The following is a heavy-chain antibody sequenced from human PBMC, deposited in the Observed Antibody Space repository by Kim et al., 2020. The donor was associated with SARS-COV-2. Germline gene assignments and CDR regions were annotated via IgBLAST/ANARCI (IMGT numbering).Heavy chain of an antibody. CDR3: AKDRAGAYYYDSSGCPFDY. CDR2: ISGSGGST. Sequence: GGSLRLSCAASGFTFSSYAMSWVRQAPGKGLEWVSAISGSGGSTYYADSVKGRFTISRDNSKNTLYLQMNSLRAEDTAVYYCAKDRAGAYYYDSSGCPFDYWGQGTLVTVSS. D-gene: IGHD3-22*01. J-gene: IGHJ4*02. V-gene: IGHV3-23*01. CDR1: GFTFSSYA.